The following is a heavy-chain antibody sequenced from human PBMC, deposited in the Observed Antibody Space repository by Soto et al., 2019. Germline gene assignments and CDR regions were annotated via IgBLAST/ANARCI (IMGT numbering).Heavy chain of an antibody. CDR2: ISGNGGYT. D-gene: IGHD3-22*01. Sequence: PGGSLRLSCAASGFTFNNYAMNWVRQAPGKGLEWVSIISGNGGYTFYADSVKGRFTISRDNSKNTLFLQTNSLRAEDTAIYYCAKDSTMIVVPGGWFDAWGQGTLVTVSS. CDR1: GFTFNNYA. J-gene: IGHJ5*02. CDR3: AKDSTMIVVPGGWFDA. V-gene: IGHV3-23*01.